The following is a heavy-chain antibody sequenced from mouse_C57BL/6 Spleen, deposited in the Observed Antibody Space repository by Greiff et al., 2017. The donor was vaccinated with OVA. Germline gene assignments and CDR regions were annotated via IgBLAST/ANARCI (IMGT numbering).Heavy chain of an antibody. CDR3: VRGGLYDYDVRFAY. CDR1: GFTFNTYA. D-gene: IGHD2-4*01. J-gene: IGHJ3*01. V-gene: IGHV10-3*01. CDR2: IRSKSSNYAT. Sequence: EVQLVESGGGLVQPKGSLKLSCAASGFTFNTYAMHWVRQAPGKGLEWVARIRSKSSNYATYYADSVKDRFTISRDDSQSVLYLQMNNLKTEDTAMYYCVRGGLYDYDVRFAYWGQGTLVTVSA.